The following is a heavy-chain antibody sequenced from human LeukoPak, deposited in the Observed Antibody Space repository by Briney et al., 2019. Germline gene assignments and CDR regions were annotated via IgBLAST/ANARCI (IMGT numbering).Heavy chain of an antibody. CDR3: ARVQEEGWYPFDY. V-gene: IGHV3-23*01. CDR1: GFTFSSYA. J-gene: IGHJ4*02. CDR2: ISGSGGST. D-gene: IGHD2-15*01. Sequence: GGSLRLSCAASGFTFSSYAMSWVRQAPGKGLEWVSAISGSGGSTYYADSVKGRFTISRDNSKNTLYLQMNSLRAEDTAVYYCARVQEEGWYPFDYWGQGTLVTVSS.